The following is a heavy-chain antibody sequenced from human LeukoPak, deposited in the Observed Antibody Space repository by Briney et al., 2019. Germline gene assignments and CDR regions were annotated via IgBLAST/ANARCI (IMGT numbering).Heavy chain of an antibody. CDR1: SYSISSGYY. J-gene: IGHJ4*02. D-gene: IGHD3-9*01. Sequence: PSETLSLTCTVSSYSISSGYYWGWIRQPPGKGLEWIGSIYHTGTTYYNPSLKSRVTISIDTSKNQFSLRLNSVTAADTAVCYCARVARQYDIPYWGQGTLVTVSS. CDR3: ARVARQYDIPY. V-gene: IGHV4-38-2*02. CDR2: IYHTGTT.